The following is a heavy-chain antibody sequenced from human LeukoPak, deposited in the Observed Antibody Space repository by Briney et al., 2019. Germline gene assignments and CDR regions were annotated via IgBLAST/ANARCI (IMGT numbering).Heavy chain of an antibody. CDR2: IYYSGSN. J-gene: IGHJ4*02. Sequence: SETLSLTCSVSGVSISGYHWSWIRQPPGKGLEWIGYIYYSGSNNYNPSLESRSAISVDTSKNHFSLTLSFVTVADTAVYYCARSTTSGLLGGYLDDWGRGTLVTVSS. D-gene: IGHD1-26*01. V-gene: IGHV4-59*01. CDR1: GVSISGYH. CDR3: ARSTTSGLLGGYLDD.